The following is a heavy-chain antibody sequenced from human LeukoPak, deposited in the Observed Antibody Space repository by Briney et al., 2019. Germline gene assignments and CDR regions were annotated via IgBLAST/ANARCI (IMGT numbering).Heavy chain of an antibody. V-gene: IGHV3-30*02. CDR1: GFTFSSYG. CDR2: IRYDGSNK. CDR3: AKRTTIFGVDNDY. D-gene: IGHD3-3*01. Sequence: GGSLRLSGAASGFTFSSYGMHWVRQAPGKGLEWVAFIRYDGSNKYYADSVKGRFTISRGNSKNTLYLQMNSLRAEDTAVYYCAKRTTIFGVDNDYWGQGTLVTVSS. J-gene: IGHJ4*02.